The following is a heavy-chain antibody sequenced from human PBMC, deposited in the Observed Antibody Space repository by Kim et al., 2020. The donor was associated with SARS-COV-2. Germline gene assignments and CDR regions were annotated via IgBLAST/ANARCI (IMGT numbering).Heavy chain of an antibody. D-gene: IGHD1-26*01. CDR3: ARRGWELLRAFDI. Sequence: PSFQGQVTISADKAIRTAYLQWSSLKASDTAMYYCARRGWELLRAFDIWGQGTMVTVSS. J-gene: IGHJ3*02. V-gene: IGHV5-51*01.